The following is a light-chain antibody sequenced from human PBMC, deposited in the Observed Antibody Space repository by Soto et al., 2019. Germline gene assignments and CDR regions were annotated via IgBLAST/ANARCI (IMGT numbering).Light chain of an antibody. CDR1: QSISTY. Sequence: DIRMTQSPSSFSPSTGDRVTITCRASQSISTYLNWYQQKPGKAPKXXIYAASSLQSGVPSRFSGSGSGTDFSLTISSLKTEDFETYYCQQSYNTPRTFGQGTKVDIK. J-gene: IGKJ1*01. CDR3: QQSYNTPRT. V-gene: IGKV1-39*01. CDR2: AAS.